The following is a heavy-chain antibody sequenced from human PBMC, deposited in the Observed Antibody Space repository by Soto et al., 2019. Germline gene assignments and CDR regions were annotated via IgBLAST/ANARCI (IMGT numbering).Heavy chain of an antibody. CDR2: ISWDGGST. J-gene: IGHJ4*02. CDR3: AKEASGGWSGEIDY. Sequence: GGSLRLSCAASGFTFDDYAMHWVRQAPGKGLEWVSLISWDGGSTYYAASVKGRFTISRDNSKNSLYLQMNSLRAEDSALYYCAKEASGGWSGEIDYWGQGTLVTVTS. D-gene: IGHD6-19*01. CDR1: GFTFDDYA. V-gene: IGHV3-43D*03.